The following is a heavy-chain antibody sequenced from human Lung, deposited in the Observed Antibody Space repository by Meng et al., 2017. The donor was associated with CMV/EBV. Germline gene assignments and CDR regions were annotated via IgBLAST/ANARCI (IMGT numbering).Heavy chain of an antibody. D-gene: IGHD1-26*01. CDR2: ISSSSSYI. CDR1: GFTFSSYS. Sequence: GGSLRLXXAASGFTFSSYSMNWVRQAPGKGLEWVSSISSSSSYIYYADSVKGRFTISRDNAKNSLYLQMNSLRAEDTAVYYCARDRYSGSSDAFAIWGQGTXVPVAS. CDR3: ARDRYSGSSDAFAI. V-gene: IGHV3-21*01. J-gene: IGHJ3*02.